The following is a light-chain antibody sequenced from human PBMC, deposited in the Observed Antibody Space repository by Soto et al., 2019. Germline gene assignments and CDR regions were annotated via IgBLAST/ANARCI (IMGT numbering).Light chain of an antibody. Sequence: EIVLIQSPATLSLSPGERATLSCRASQSVSSNLAWYQQNPGQAPRLLIFDASNRATGIPARFSGSGSGTDSTLTISSLEPEDFAVYYCQQHSDWPLTFGGGTKVEIK. CDR1: QSVSSN. CDR2: DAS. V-gene: IGKV3-11*01. J-gene: IGKJ4*01. CDR3: QQHSDWPLT.